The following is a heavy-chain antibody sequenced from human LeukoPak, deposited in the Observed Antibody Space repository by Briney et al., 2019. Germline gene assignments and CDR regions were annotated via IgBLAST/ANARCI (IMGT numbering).Heavy chain of an antibody. Sequence: GRSLRLSCVVSEFIFSDYWMRWVRHAQRKGLECVGNMKQGGREEKDVKSVKGRFAISRDDAKSTLYLQMDSLSGDDTAVYYCARDNGGWFDTWGRGTLVTVSS. J-gene: IGHJ5*02. CDR2: MKQGGREE. CDR3: ARDNGGWFDT. D-gene: IGHD3-10*01. V-gene: IGHV3-7*03. CDR1: EFIFSDYW.